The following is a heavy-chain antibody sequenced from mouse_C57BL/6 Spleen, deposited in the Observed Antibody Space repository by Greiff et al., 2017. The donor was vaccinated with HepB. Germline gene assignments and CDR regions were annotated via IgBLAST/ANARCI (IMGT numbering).Heavy chain of an antibody. CDR2: ISSGGSYT. CDR3: ARHDYDYDAWFAY. V-gene: IGHV5-6*01. Sequence: EVKLMESGGDLVKPGGSLKLSCAASGFTFSSYGMSWVRQTPDKRLEWVATISSGGSYTYYPDSVKGRFTISRDNAKNTLYLHMSSLKSEDTAMYYCARHDYDYDAWFAYWGQGTLVTVSA. J-gene: IGHJ3*01. D-gene: IGHD2-4*01. CDR1: GFTFSSYG.